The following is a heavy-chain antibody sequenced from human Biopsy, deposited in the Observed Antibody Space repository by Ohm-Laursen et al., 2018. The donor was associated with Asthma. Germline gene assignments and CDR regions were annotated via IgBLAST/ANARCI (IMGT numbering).Heavy chain of an antibody. Sequence: SLRLSCAASGFTFGDYCMSWVRQVPGQGLEWVANIKHDGSEKNHVDSLKGRFTTSRDNAKNLLFLQMNSLRAEDTAVYYCARTFHLWSPYHAEHYQLWGQGTLVTVSS. CDR3: ARTFHLWSPYHAEHYQL. CDR2: IKHDGSEK. J-gene: IGHJ1*01. V-gene: IGHV3-7*01. D-gene: IGHD3-3*01. CDR1: GFTFGDYC.